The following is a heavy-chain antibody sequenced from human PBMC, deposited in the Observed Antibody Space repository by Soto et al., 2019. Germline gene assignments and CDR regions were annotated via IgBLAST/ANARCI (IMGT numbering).Heavy chain of an antibody. CDR3: AHQSSFDYSSSLHYFDY. CDR2: IYWDDDK. V-gene: IGHV2-5*02. J-gene: IGHJ4*02. CDR1: GFSLSTSGVG. D-gene: IGHD6-13*01. Sequence: QITLKESGPTLVKPTQTLTLTCTFSGFSLSTSGVGVGWIRQPPGKALEWLALIYWDDDKRYSPSLKSRLTITNDNSQNQVVLTMTNIDPVDTATYYCAHQSSFDYSSSLHYFDYWGQGTLVTVSS.